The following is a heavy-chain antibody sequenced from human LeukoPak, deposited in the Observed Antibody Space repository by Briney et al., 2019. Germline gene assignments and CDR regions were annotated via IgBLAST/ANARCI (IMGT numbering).Heavy chain of an antibody. Sequence: GGSLRLSCAASGFTFSSYWMSWVRQAPGKGLEWVASITQYGSEKYYVDSVKGRFTISRDNAKNSLYLQMNSLRAEDTAVYYCARRRVETAPKNFDYWGQGTLVTVSS. J-gene: IGHJ4*02. CDR1: GFTFSSYW. CDR3: ARRRVETAPKNFDY. V-gene: IGHV3-7*05. D-gene: IGHD2-15*01. CDR2: ITQYGSEK.